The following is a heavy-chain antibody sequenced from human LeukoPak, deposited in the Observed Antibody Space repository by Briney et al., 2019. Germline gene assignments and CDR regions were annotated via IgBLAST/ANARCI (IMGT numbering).Heavy chain of an antibody. CDR2: INPSGGST. J-gene: IGHJ4*02. CDR3: ARVFPPIVVVPAGTVNLDY. V-gene: IGHV1-46*01. Sequence: ASVKVSCKASGYTFTSYYMHWVRQAPGQGLEWMGIINPSGGSTSYAQKFQGRVTMTRDTCTSTVYMELSSLRSEDTAVYYCARVFPPIVVVPAGTVNLDYWGQGTLVTVSS. CDR1: GYTFTSYY. D-gene: IGHD2-2*01.